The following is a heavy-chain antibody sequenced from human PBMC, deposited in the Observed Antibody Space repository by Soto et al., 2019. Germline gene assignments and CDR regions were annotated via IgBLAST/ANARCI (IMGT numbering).Heavy chain of an antibody. Sequence: QEKLVESGGGVVQPGRSLRLSCAASGFTFSAYGMHWVRQAPGKGLEWVTVISYDGSSKYYADSVKGRFIVSRDNSKNTLYLQMHSLRPEDTAVYYCAKVTYSGDYYYSYGMDVWGQGTTVTVSS. V-gene: IGHV3-30*18. D-gene: IGHD1-26*01. CDR3: AKVTYSGDYYYSYGMDV. J-gene: IGHJ6*02. CDR1: GFTFSAYG. CDR2: ISYDGSSK.